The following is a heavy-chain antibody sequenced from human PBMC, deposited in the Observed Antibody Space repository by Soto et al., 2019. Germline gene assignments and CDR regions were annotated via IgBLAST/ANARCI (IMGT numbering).Heavy chain of an antibody. CDR1: GGSISSYY. CDR2: IYYSGST. D-gene: IGHD5-12*01. Sequence: AETLTLTCTVSGGSISSYYWSWIRQPPGKGLEWIGYIYYSGSTNYNPSLKSRVTISVDTSKNQFSLKMSSVTAADTAVYYCARSLPLEEYSGYATWFDPWGQGNLVTVSS. J-gene: IGHJ5*02. V-gene: IGHV4-59*01. CDR3: ARSLPLEEYSGYATWFDP.